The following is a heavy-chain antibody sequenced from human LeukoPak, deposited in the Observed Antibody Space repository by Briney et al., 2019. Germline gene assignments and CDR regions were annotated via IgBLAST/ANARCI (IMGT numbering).Heavy chain of an antibody. CDR3: ARDVRGSSGYYYEKGDY. CDR1: GFTVSSNY. J-gene: IGHJ4*02. CDR2: IYSGGST. V-gene: IGHV3-66*01. Sequence: GGSLRLSCAASGFTVSSNYMSWVRQAPGKGLEWVSVIYSGGSTYCADSVKGRFTISRDNSKNTLYLQMNSLRAEDTAVYYCARDVRGSSGYYYEKGDYWGQGTLVTVSS. D-gene: IGHD3-22*01.